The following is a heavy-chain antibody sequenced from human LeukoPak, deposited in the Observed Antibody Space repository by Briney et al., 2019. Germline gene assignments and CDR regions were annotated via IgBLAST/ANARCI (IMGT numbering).Heavy chain of an antibody. V-gene: IGHV3-30*02. CDR3: AKDLPAAYFDY. CDR1: GFTFSNYG. J-gene: IGHJ4*02. Sequence: GGSLRLSCAASGFTFSNYGMHWVRQAPGKGLEWVAFVRSDGDIKYYADSVKGRFTISRDNSRTTLHLQMNSVRVEDTAVYHCAKDLPAAYFDYWGQGTLVTVSS. D-gene: IGHD2-2*01. CDR2: VRSDGDIK.